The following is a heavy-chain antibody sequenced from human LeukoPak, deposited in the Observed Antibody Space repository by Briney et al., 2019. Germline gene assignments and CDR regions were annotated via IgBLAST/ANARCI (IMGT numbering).Heavy chain of an antibody. V-gene: IGHV1-18*01. CDR2: ISAYNGNT. CDR1: GYTFTSYG. J-gene: IGHJ5*02. Sequence: ASVNASCKASGYTFTSYGISWVRQAPGQGLEWMGWISAYNGNTNYAQKLQGRVTMTTDTSTSTAYMELRSLRSDDTAVYYCARDHVWGIVVVPAAIPWFDPWGQGTLVTVSS. CDR3: ARDHVWGIVVVPAAIPWFDP. D-gene: IGHD2-2*02.